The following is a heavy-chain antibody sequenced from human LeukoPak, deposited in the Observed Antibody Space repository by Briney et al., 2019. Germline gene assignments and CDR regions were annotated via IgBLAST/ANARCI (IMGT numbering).Heavy chain of an antibody. CDR3: ARDQVTMVRGGYNWFDP. J-gene: IGHJ5*02. CDR1: GFTFSSYT. Sequence: GGSLRLSCAASGFTFSSYTMNWVRQAPGKGLEWVSYISSSSSSIYYADSVKGRFTISRDNSKNTLYLQMNSLRAEDTAVYYCARDQVTMVRGGYNWFDPWGQGTLVTVSS. D-gene: IGHD3-10*01. V-gene: IGHV3-48*01. CDR2: ISSSSSSI.